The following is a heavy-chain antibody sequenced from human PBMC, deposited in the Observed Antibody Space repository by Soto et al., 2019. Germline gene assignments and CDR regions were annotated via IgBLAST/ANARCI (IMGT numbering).Heavy chain of an antibody. CDR2: ISAYNGNT. J-gene: IGHJ4*02. CDR3: ARAIVVVPAAPYYFDY. D-gene: IGHD2-2*01. CDR1: GYTFTSYG. V-gene: IGHV1-18*01. Sequence: ASVKVSCKASGYTFTSYGISWVRQAPGQGLEWMGWISAYNGNTNYAQKLQGRVTMTTDTSTSTAYMELRSLRSDDTAVYYCARAIVVVPAAPYYFDYWGQGTLVTVSS.